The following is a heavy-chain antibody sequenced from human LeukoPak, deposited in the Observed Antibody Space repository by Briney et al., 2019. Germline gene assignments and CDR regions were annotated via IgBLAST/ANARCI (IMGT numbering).Heavy chain of an antibody. CDR1: GGSISSYY. J-gene: IGHJ4*02. Sequence: SETLSLTCTVSGGSISSYYWGWIRQPPGKGLEWIRSIYYSGSTYYNPSLKSRVTISVDTSKNQFSLKLSSVTAADTAVYYCAREIPYGDYADYWGQGTLVTVSS. V-gene: IGHV4-39*07. D-gene: IGHD4-17*01. CDR3: AREIPYGDYADY. CDR2: IYYSGST.